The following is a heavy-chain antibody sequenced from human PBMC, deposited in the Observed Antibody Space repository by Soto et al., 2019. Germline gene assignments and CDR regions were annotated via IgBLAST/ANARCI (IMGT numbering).Heavy chain of an antibody. CDR3: AREYSSSSSFDY. CDR1: GASINSGGYY. CDR2: IYYSGST. Sequence: SETLSLTCTVSGASINSGGYYWNWVRLLPGRGLEWIGYIYYSGSTNYNPSLKSRVTISVDTSKNQFPLKLSSVTAADTAVYYCAREYSSSSSFDYWGQGTLVTVSS. J-gene: IGHJ4*02. D-gene: IGHD6-6*01. V-gene: IGHV4-61*08.